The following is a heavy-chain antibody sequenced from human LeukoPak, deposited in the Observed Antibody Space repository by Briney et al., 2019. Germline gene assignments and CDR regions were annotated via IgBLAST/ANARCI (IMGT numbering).Heavy chain of an antibody. Sequence: ASVKVSCKVSGYTLTELSMHWVRQAPGKGLGWMGGFDPEDGETIYAQKFQGRVTMTEDTSTDTAYMELSSLRPEDTAVYYCATPPSGSYYVDAFDIWGQGTMVTVSS. D-gene: IGHD1-26*01. CDR2: FDPEDGET. V-gene: IGHV1-24*01. CDR1: GYTLTELS. J-gene: IGHJ3*02. CDR3: ATPPSGSYYVDAFDI.